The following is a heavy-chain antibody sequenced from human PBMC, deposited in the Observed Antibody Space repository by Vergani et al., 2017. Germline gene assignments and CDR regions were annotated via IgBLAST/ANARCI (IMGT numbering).Heavy chain of an antibody. Sequence: EVQLVQSGAEVKKPGESLKISCKGSGYSFTSYWIGWVRQMPGKGLEWMGIIYPGDSDTRYSPSFQGQVTISADKSISTAYLQWSSLKASDTAMYYCARTPYYYDSRGYYYPVGAFDIWGQGTMVTVSS. CDR2: IYPGDSDT. CDR1: GYSFTSYW. D-gene: IGHD3-22*01. CDR3: ARTPYYYDSRGYYYPVGAFDI. J-gene: IGHJ3*02. V-gene: IGHV5-51*01.